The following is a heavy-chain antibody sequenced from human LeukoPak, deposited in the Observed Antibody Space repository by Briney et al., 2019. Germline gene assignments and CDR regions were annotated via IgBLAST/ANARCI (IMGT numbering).Heavy chain of an antibody. Sequence: GASVKVSCKASGYTFTSYAMHWVRQAPGQRLEWMGWINAGNGNTKYSQKLQGRVTITRDTSASTAYMELSSLRSEDTAVYYCARDLEALRYFDWLLKPFDYWGQGTLVTVSS. CDR3: ARDLEALRYFDWLLKPFDY. V-gene: IGHV1-3*01. J-gene: IGHJ4*02. D-gene: IGHD3-9*01. CDR2: INAGNGNT. CDR1: GYTFTSYA.